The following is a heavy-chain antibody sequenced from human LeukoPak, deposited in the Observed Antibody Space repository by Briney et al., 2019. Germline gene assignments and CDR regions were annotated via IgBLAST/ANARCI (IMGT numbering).Heavy chain of an antibody. V-gene: IGHV3-21*04. J-gene: IGHJ4*02. CDR1: GFTFSSCG. CDR3: AKVRGVSSSGWLPDFEY. Sequence: GGSLRLSCAASGFTFSSCGFNWHRQAPGKEREWVSSLSPTGTDRYYTDSGRGRFTISRDNAKNSMYLQTNSLKGDDTALYYSAKVRGVSSSGWLPDFEYWGQGTLGTVSS. CDR2: LSPTGTDR. D-gene: IGHD6-19*01.